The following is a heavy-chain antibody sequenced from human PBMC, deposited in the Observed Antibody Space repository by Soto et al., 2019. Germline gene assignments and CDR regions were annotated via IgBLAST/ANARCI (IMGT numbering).Heavy chain of an antibody. Sequence: QVQLVESGGGVVQPGRSLRLSCAASGFTFANYDMHWVRQAPGKGLEWMARILHDGSAEYYADSVKGRFTIARDNSKSTLYLQMNSLSAEDTGVYYCARSRDGYSFYFYYGMDVWGQGTTVTVSS. CDR1: GFTFANYD. CDR2: ILHDGSAE. J-gene: IGHJ6*02. D-gene: IGHD4-4*01. V-gene: IGHV3-30*03. CDR3: ARSRDGYSFYFYYGMDV.